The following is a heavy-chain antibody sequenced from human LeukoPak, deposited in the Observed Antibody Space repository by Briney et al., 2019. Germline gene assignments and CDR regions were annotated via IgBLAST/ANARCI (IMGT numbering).Heavy chain of an antibody. CDR2: ISSDGVSK. CDR1: GFTFSSYG. CDR3: AKGENSKTYPVSGY. Sequence: GKSLRLSCAASGFTFSSYGMHWVRQAPGKGLEWVAVISSDGVSKYYTDSVKGRFTISRDNSKNTLYLQMNSLRAEDTAVYYCAKGENSKTYPVSGYWGQGTLVTVPS. D-gene: IGHD2/OR15-2a*01. J-gene: IGHJ4*02. V-gene: IGHV3-30*18.